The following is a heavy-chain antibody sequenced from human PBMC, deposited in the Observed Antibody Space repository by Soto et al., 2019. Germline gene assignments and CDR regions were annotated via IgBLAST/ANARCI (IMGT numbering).Heavy chain of an antibody. CDR1: GYTFTTYE. CDR3: ARVGGQLFGDHGMDV. CDR2: MSPSSGNT. D-gene: IGHD3-10*01. V-gene: IGHV1-8*01. Sequence: QVQLVQSGAEVKKPGASVKVSCKASGYTFTTYEINWVRQVPGQGLEWMGWMSPSSGNTGYVDQFRGRVTMTSNTSMTTPYMELRSLRSEDTAVYYCARVGGQLFGDHGMDVWGQGTTVTVSS. J-gene: IGHJ6*02.